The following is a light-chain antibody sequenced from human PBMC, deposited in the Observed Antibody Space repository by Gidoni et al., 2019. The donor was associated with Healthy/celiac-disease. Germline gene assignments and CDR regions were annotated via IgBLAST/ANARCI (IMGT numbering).Light chain of an antibody. V-gene: IGKV3-15*01. Sequence: EIVMTQSLATLSVSPGERATLSCRPSQSVSSNLAWYQQKPGQAPRLLIDGASTRATGIPARFSGSGSGTEFTLTISSLQSEDFAVYYCQQYNNWPPITFGQGTRLEIK. J-gene: IGKJ5*01. CDR1: QSVSSN. CDR3: QQYNNWPPIT. CDR2: GAS.